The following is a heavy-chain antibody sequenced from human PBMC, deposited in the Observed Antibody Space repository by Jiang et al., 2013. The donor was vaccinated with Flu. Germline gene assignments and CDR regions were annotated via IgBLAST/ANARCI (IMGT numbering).Heavy chain of an antibody. J-gene: IGHJ5*02. Sequence: KPTQTLTLTCTVSGFSLSNARMGVSWIRQPPGKALEWLAHIFSNDEKSYSTSLKSRLSISKDTSKSQVVLTMTNMDPVDTATYYCARTTMVRGVRSLFDPWGQGTLVTVSS. V-gene: IGHV2-26*01. D-gene: IGHD3-10*01. CDR2: IFSNDEK. CDR3: ARTTMVRGVRSLFDP. CDR1: GFSLSNARMG.